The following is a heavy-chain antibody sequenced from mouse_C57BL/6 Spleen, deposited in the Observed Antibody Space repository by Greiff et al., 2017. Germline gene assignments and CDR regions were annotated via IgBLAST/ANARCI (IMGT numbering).Heavy chain of an antibody. D-gene: IGHD1-1*01. J-gene: IGHJ2*01. CDR3: TSVGLRDYFDD. CDR2: ISSGGDCI. CDR1: GFTFSSYA. Sequence: EVKLMESGEGLVKPGGSLKLSCAASGFTFSSYAMSWVRQTPEKRLEWVAYISSGGDCIYYADTVKGRFTISRDNARNTLYLQMSSLKSDDTAMYYCTSVGLRDYFDDWGQGTTVTVSS. V-gene: IGHV5-9-1*02.